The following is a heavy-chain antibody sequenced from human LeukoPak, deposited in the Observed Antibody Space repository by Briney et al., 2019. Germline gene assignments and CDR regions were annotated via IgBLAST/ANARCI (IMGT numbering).Heavy chain of an antibody. J-gene: IGHJ5*02. Sequence: SQTLSLTCAISGDSVSSKSAAWNWIRQSPSRGPEWLGRTYYRSKWSSGYAESVKSRLTVSPDTSKNQFSLQLRSVTPEDTAVYYCARRLTQYDCFDPWGQGILVTVSS. CDR1: GDSVSSKSAA. CDR3: ARRLTQYDCFDP. CDR2: TYYRSKWSS. V-gene: IGHV6-1*01. D-gene: IGHD2-2*01.